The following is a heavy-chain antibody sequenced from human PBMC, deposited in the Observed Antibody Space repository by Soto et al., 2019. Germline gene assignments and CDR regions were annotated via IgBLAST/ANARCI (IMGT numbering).Heavy chain of an antibody. CDR3: ARGKQHLCGGLSNWFGP. CDR1: GGSFSGYY. J-gene: IGHJ5*02. V-gene: IGHV4-34*01. CDR2: INDSGST. D-gene: IGHD6-13*01. Sequence: QVQLQQWGAGLLKPSETLSLTCAVYGGSFSGYYWSWIRQPPGKGLEWIGEINDSGSTNYNPSLKSRVTISVDTSKSQFSLKLSSVTAADTAVYFCARGKQHLCGGLSNWFGPWGQGTLVTVSS.